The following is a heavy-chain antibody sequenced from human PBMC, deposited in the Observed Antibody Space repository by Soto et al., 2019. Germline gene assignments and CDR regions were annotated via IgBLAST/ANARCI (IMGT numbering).Heavy chain of an antibody. Sequence: SETLSLTCTVSGGSISSGGYYWSWIRQHPGKGLEWIGYIYYSGSTYYNPSLKSRVTISVDTSKNQFSLKLSSVTAADTAVYFCARDRHRNRFDPWGQGTLVPVSS. CDR2: IYYSGST. V-gene: IGHV4-31*03. J-gene: IGHJ5*02. CDR1: GGSISSGGYY. CDR3: ARDRHRNRFDP.